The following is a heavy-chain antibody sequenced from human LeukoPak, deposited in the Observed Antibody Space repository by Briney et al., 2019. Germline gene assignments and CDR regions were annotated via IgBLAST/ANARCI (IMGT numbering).Heavy chain of an antibody. Sequence: GRSLRLSCAASGFTLSAYAMHWVRQAPGKGLEWVALISYDGSNKYYADSVKGRFTISRDNSKNTLYLQMNSLRAEDTAVYYCARGSGWYVDYWGKGTLVPVSS. D-gene: IGHD6-19*01. CDR3: ARGSGWYVDY. J-gene: IGHJ4*02. CDR2: ISYDGSNK. V-gene: IGHV3-30*04. CDR1: GFTLSAYA.